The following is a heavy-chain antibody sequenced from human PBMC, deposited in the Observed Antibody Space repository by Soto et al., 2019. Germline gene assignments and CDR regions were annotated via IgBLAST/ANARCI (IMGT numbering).Heavy chain of an antibody. D-gene: IGHD6-13*01. CDR1: GGSISSSSYY. J-gene: IGHJ6*03. V-gene: IGHV4-39*01. CDR3: ARLIAERDYYYYYMDV. Sequence: PSETLSLTCTVSGGSISSSSYYWGWIRQPPGKGLEWIGSIYYSGSTNYNPSLKSRVTISVDTSKNQFSLKLSSVTAADTAVYYCARLIAERDYYYYYMDVWGKGTTVTVSS. CDR2: IYYSGST.